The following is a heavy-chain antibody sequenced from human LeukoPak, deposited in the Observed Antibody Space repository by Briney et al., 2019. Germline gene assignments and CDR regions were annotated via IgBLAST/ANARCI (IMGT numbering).Heavy chain of an antibody. Sequence: ASVKVSCKASGGTFSSYAISWVRQAPGQGLEWMGRIIPILGIANYAQKFQGRVTITADKSTSTAYMELSSLRSEDTAVYYCARGRSGSYLSRGDAFDIWGQGTMVTVSS. CDR2: IIPILGIA. CDR1: GGTFSSYA. J-gene: IGHJ3*02. D-gene: IGHD1-26*01. V-gene: IGHV1-69*04. CDR3: ARGRSGSYLSRGDAFDI.